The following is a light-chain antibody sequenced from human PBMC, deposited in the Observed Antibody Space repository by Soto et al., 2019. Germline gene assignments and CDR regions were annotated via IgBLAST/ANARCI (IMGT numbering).Light chain of an antibody. Sequence: QSVLTQPPSVSAAPGQKVTISCSGSSSNIGNNYVSWYQQLPGTAPKLLMYDNNKRPSVIPDRFSGSTSGTSGTLDITGLQTGDEADYYCAAWDYSLTGEVFGGGTKRTGL. CDR3: AAWDYSLTGEV. CDR1: SSNIGNNY. CDR2: DNN. V-gene: IGLV1-51*01. J-gene: IGLJ2*01.